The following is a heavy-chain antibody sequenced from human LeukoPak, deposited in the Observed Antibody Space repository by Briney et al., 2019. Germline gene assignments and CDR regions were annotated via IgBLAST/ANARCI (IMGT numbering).Heavy chain of an antibody. V-gene: IGHV3-23*01. CDR3: AKDQQLVRPYFEY. CDR1: GFTFSILD. CDR2: ISGSGGST. Sequence: GGSLRLSCAASGFTFSILDMSWVRQAPGKGLEWVSAISGSGGSTYSADSVKGRFTISRDNSKSTLYVQMNSLRAEDTAVYYRAKDQQLVRPYFEYWGQGTLVTVSS. D-gene: IGHD6-13*01. J-gene: IGHJ4*02.